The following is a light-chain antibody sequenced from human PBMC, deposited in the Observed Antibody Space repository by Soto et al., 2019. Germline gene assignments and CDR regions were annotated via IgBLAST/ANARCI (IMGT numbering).Light chain of an antibody. CDR2: DAS. Sequence: PGERATLSCRASQSVGSFLAWYQQKSGQAPRLLIYDASTRAPGIPARFSGSGSGTDFTLTISSLEPEDFAVYYCQHRNNWLGTFGPGTKVDIK. J-gene: IGKJ3*01. V-gene: IGKV3-11*01. CDR1: QSVGSF. CDR3: QHRNNWLGT.